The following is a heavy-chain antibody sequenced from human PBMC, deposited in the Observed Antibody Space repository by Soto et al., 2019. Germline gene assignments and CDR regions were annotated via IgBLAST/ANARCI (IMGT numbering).Heavy chain of an antibody. V-gene: IGHV1-46*01. J-gene: IGHJ6*02. CDR2: INPSGGST. Sequence: GASVKVSCKASGYTFTSYYMHWVRQAPGQGLEWMGIINPSGGSTSYAQKSQGRVTMTRDTSTSTVYMELSSLRSEDTAVYYCASFKNYDILTGPIGMDVWGQGTTVTVSS. CDR3: ASFKNYDILTGPIGMDV. D-gene: IGHD3-9*01. CDR1: GYTFTSYY.